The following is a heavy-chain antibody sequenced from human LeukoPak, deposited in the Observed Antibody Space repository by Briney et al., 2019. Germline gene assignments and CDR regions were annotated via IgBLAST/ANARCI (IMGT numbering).Heavy chain of an antibody. V-gene: IGHV4-39*07. CDR2: IYFSGSA. CDR1: GASISSSSYY. D-gene: IGHD3-10*01. Sequence: KPSETLSLTCTVSGASISSSSYYWGWIRQSPGKGLEWIGNIYFSGSASYNPSLKSRVTVSVDTSRNQFSLKLSSVTAADTAVYYCASRLRGVIDQFDYWGRGTLVTVSS. CDR3: ASRLRGVIDQFDY. J-gene: IGHJ4*02.